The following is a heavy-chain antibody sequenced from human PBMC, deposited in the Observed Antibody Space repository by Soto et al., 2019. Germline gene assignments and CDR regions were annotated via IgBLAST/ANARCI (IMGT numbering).Heavy chain of an antibody. J-gene: IGHJ4*01. CDR2: IYYSGST. CDR3: ARSTIAPHLFMYPFDY. V-gene: IGHV4-31*03. D-gene: IGHD6-6*01. Sequence: PSETLSLTCTVSGGSISSGGYYWSWIRQHPGKGLEWIGYIYYSGSTYYNPSLKSRVTISVDTPKNQFSLRLNSVTAADTAVYYCARSTIAPHLFMYPFDYWGQGTLVTVSS. CDR1: GGSISSGGYY.